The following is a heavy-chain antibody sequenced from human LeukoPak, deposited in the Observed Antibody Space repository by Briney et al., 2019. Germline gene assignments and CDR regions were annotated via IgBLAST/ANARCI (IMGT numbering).Heavy chain of an antibody. Sequence: PSETLSLTCTVSGGSVSSTYYYWGWIRQPPGKGLEWIGNIYNSGRTYYNPSLKSRVTISVDTSKNQFSLKLSSVTAADTAVYYCARRASSGWYSTRPAFDIWGQGTMVTVSS. CDR3: ARRASSGWYSTRPAFDI. J-gene: IGHJ3*02. V-gene: IGHV4-39*01. CDR1: GGSVSSTYYY. CDR2: IYNSGRT. D-gene: IGHD6-19*01.